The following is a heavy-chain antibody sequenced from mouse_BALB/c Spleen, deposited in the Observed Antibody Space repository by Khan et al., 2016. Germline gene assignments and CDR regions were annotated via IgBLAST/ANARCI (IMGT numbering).Heavy chain of an antibody. CDR1: GYSFTNYG. CDR2: IDTNTGEP. J-gene: IGHJ3*01. V-gene: IGHV9-3*02. CDR3: ARCGYDYACFAY. Sequence: QIQLVQSGPELKKPGETVKISCKASGYSFTNYGMNWVKQAPGKGLKWMGWIDTNTGEPTYAEEFKGRIAFSLETSAITAYLQINNLKNDDTATYFCARCGYDYACFAYWGQGTLVTVSA. D-gene: IGHD2-4*01.